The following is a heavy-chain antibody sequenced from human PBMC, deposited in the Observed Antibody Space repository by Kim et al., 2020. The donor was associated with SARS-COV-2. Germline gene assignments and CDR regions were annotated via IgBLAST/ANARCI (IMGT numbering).Heavy chain of an antibody. V-gene: IGHV3-11*01. D-gene: IGHD3-22*01. CDR2: ISSSGYTI. CDR1: GFNLRDYD. J-gene: IGHJ4*02. Sequence: GGSLRLSCAASGFNLRDYDMRWIRQAPGKGLEWVSHISSSGYTIYYADSVKGRFSISRDNAKNSLYLQMNILRAEDTAVYYCARGTLDSSGYFHLAGYDYWGQGTLVTVSS. CDR3: ARGTLDSSGYFHLAGYDY.